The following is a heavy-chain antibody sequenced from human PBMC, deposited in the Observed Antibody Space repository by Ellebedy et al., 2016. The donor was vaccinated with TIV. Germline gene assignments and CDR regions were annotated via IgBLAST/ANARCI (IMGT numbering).Heavy chain of an antibody. J-gene: IGHJ4*02. CDR2: INTGSSTI. CDR1: GFTFSSYN. CDR3: ARVYNYYDSSGYYLGYLDY. D-gene: IGHD3-22*01. Sequence: GESLKISCAASGFTFSSYNMNWVRQAPGKGLEWVSYINTGSSTIYYADSVKGRFTISRDNAKNSLYLQMNSLRAEDTAVYYCARVYNYYDSSGYYLGYLDYWGQGTLVTVSS. V-gene: IGHV3-48*04.